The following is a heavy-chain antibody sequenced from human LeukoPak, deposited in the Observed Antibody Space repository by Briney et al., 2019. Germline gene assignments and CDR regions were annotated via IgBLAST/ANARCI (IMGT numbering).Heavy chain of an antibody. CDR1: GFNFEDYT. V-gene: IGHV3-43*01. Sequence: GGSLRLSCAASGFNFEDYTMHWVRQTPGKGLEWVSLINWDGGSTYYADSVKGRFAISRDNNKNSLYLQMTSLRTEDTALYYCTKGSNTWPSLFNYWGQGTLVTVSS. D-gene: IGHD2-2*02. J-gene: IGHJ4*02. CDR2: INWDGGST. CDR3: TKGSNTWPSLFNY.